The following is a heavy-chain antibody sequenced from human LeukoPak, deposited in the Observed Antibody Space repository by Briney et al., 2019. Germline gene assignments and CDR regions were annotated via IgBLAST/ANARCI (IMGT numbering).Heavy chain of an antibody. CDR1: GFTFSSYA. CDR3: VKGAMVIEYYFDY. V-gene: IGHV3-64D*06. Sequence: PGGSLRLSCSASGFTFSSYAMHWVRQAPGKGLEYVSAISSNGGSTYYADSVKGRFTISRDNSKNTLYLQMSSLRAEDTAVYHCVKGAMVIEYYFDYWGQGTLVTVSS. J-gene: IGHJ4*02. D-gene: IGHD5-18*01. CDR2: ISSNGGST.